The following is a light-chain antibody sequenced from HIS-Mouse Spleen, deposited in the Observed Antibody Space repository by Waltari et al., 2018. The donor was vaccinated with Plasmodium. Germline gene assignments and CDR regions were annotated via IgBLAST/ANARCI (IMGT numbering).Light chain of an antibody. J-gene: IGKJ1*01. Sequence: DIQLTQSPSFLSASVGERVTITCRASQGISSYLAWYQQKPGKAPKLLIYAASTLQSGVPSRFSGSGSGTECTLTISSLQPEDFATYYCQQLNSYPRTFGQGTKVEIK. CDR3: QQLNSYPRT. CDR1: QGISSY. V-gene: IGKV1-9*01. CDR2: AAS.